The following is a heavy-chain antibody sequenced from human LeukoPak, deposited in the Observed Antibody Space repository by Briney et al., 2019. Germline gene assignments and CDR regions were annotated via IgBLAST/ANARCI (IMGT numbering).Heavy chain of an antibody. J-gene: IGHJ4*02. CDR2: MNPNSGNT. D-gene: IGHD5-18*01. Sequence: ASVKVSCKASGGTFSSYAISWVRQAPGQGLEWMGWMNPNSGNTGYAQKFQGRVTITRNTSISTAYMELSSLRSEDTAVYYCARAEQVDTAMVYWGQGTLVTVSS. V-gene: IGHV1-8*03. CDR3: ARAEQVDTAMVY. CDR1: GGTFSSYA.